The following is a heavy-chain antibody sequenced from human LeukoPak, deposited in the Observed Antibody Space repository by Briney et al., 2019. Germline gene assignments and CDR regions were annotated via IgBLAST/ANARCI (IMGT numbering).Heavy chain of an antibody. CDR2: ISGSGGST. J-gene: IGHJ4*02. CDR3: ARGRLGVVTPY. V-gene: IGHV3-23*01. D-gene: IGHD3-3*01. Sequence: GGSLRLPCAASGFTFSSYGMSWVRQAPGKGLEWVSAISGSGGSTYYADSVKGRFTISRDNSKNTLYLQMNSLRAEDTAVYYCARGRLGVVTPYWGQGTLVTVSS. CDR1: GFTFSSYG.